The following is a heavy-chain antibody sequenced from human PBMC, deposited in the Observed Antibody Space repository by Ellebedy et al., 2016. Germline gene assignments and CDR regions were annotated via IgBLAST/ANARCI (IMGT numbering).Heavy chain of an antibody. CDR3: ASSRGYYDSSGYYLPDY. V-gene: IGHV3-7*01. J-gene: IGHJ4*02. D-gene: IGHD3-22*01. Sequence: GGSLRLSCAASGFTFSSYWMSWVRQAPGKGLEWVANIKQDGSEKYYVDSVKGRFTISRDNAKNSLYLQMNSLRAEDTAVYYCASSRGYYDSSGYYLPDYWGQGTLVTVSS. CDR2: IKQDGSEK. CDR1: GFTFSSYW.